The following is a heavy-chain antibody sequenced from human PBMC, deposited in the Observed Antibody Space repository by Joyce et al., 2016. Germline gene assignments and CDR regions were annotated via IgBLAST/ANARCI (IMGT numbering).Heavy chain of an antibody. CDR2: ISAYGGTS. Sequence: EVQLLESGGNLAQRGGSLRLSCAASGFRFTSYGMNWIRQAPGAGLEWVSGISAYGGTSYYADSVKGRFTISRDNSKNTRYLQMNNLRAEDTALYHCVRRSSFSRTSYDDYWGQGTLVTVSS. CDR1: GFRFTSYG. CDR3: VRRSSFSRTSYDDY. V-gene: IGHV3-23*01. J-gene: IGHJ4*02. D-gene: IGHD2-2*01.